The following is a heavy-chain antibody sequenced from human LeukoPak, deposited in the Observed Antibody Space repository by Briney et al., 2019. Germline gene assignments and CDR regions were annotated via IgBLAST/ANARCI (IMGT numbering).Heavy chain of an antibody. CDR3: ARRPDCSSTNCYSFWFDP. D-gene: IGHD2-2*02. J-gene: IGHJ5*02. Sequence: SETLSLTCTVSGGSISSGDYYWSWIRQPPGKGLEWIGYIYYSGSTYYNPSLKSRVTISVDTSKNQFSLKLSSVTAADTAVYYCARRPDCSSTNCYSFWFDPWGQGTLVTVSS. V-gene: IGHV4-30-4*08. CDR1: GGSISSGDYY. CDR2: IYYSGST.